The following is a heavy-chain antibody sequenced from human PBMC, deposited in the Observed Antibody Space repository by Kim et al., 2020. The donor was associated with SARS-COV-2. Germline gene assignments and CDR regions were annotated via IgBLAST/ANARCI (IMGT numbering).Heavy chain of an antibody. J-gene: IGHJ6*02. Sequence: GESLKISCKGSGYSFTFYWIGWVRQMPGKGLEWMGIIYPGDSDTRYSPSFEGQVTISADKSISTAYLQWSSLKASDSAMYYWARRRWTVGDGMDVWGQGTTVTVSS. CDR3: ARRRWTVGDGMDV. CDR1: GYSFTFYW. V-gene: IGHV5-51*01. CDR2: IYPGDSDT. D-gene: IGHD3-10*01.